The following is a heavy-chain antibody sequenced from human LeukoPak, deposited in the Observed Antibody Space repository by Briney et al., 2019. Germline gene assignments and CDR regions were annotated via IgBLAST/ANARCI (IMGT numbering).Heavy chain of an antibody. J-gene: IGHJ5*02. D-gene: IGHD3-10*01. Sequence: PGGSLRLSCAASGFTFSSYEMNWVRQAPGKGLEWVSYISSSGSTIYYADSVKGRFTISRDNAKNSLYLQMNSLRAEDTAVYYCARDWAGMVRGVIGWFDPWGQGTLVTVSS. CDR1: GFTFSSYE. CDR3: ARDWAGMVRGVIGWFDP. V-gene: IGHV3-48*03. CDR2: ISSSGSTI.